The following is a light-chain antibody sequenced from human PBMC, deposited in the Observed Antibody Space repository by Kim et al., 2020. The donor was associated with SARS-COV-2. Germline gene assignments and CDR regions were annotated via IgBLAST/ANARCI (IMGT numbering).Light chain of an antibody. J-gene: IGKJ3*01. V-gene: IGKV3-20*01. CDR1: QSVTNSY. CDR3: QQYGSSPRT. CDR2: GAS. Sequence: SPGERATLSCRASQSVTNSYLAWYQQKPGQAPTLLIYGASTRATGIPDRFSGSGSGTDFTLTISRLEPEDFAVYYCQQYGSSPRTFGQGTKVDIK.